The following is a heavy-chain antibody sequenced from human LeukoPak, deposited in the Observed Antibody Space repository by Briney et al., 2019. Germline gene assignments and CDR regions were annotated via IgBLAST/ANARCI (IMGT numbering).Heavy chain of an antibody. Sequence: GESLKISCKCSGYSFTTYWIGWVRQMPGKGLELMGFIYPGDSHTRYSPSFQGQVTISSDKSITTAYLQWSSLKASDTAMFYCARGSLPYYDIWSGYSAFDYWGQGSLVTVSS. J-gene: IGHJ4*02. CDR3: ARGSLPYYDIWSGYSAFDY. CDR1: GYSFTTYW. CDR2: IYPGDSHT. V-gene: IGHV5-51*01. D-gene: IGHD3-3*01.